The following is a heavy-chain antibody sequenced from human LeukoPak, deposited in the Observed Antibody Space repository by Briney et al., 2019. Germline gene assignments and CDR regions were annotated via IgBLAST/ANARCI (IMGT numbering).Heavy chain of an antibody. CDR3: ARGFNTVTSYFDY. CDR2: IYYSGST. D-gene: IGHD4-11*01. CDR1: GGSISNYY. Sequence: PSETLSLTCTVSGGSISNYYWSWIRQPPGKGLEWIGYIYYSGSTYYNPSLKSRVTISVDTSKNQFSLKLSSVTAADTAVYYCARGFNTVTSYFDYWGQGTLVTVSS. J-gene: IGHJ4*02. V-gene: IGHV4-59*12.